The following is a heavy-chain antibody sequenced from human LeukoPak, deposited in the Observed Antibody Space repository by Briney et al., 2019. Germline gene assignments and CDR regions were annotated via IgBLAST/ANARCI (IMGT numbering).Heavy chain of an antibody. CDR3: ATVGQDSSGYYYGEGIWHY. Sequence: ASLKLSCKVSGYTLTQLSMHWVPQAPGKGLEWMGGFDPEEGETIYAQKFQGRVTMTEDTSTDTAYMDLSSLRSEDTALYYCATVGQDSSGYYYGEGIWHYWGQGTLVTVSS. V-gene: IGHV1-24*01. CDR1: GYTLTQLS. J-gene: IGHJ4*02. CDR2: FDPEEGET. D-gene: IGHD3-22*01.